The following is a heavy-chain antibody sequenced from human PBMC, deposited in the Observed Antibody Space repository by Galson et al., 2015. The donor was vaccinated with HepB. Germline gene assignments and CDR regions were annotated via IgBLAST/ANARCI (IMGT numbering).Heavy chain of an antibody. J-gene: IGHJ4*02. CDR1: GFTFSSYA. CDR2: ISYDGSNK. Sequence: SLRLSCAASGFTFSSYAMHWVRQAPGKGLEWVAVISYDGSNKYYADSVKGRFTISRDNSKDTLYLQMSSLRAEDTALYYCARDVGGYSSGWYLFDYWGQGTLVTVSS. D-gene: IGHD6-19*01. V-gene: IGHV3-30-3*01. CDR3: ARDVGGYSSGWYLFDY.